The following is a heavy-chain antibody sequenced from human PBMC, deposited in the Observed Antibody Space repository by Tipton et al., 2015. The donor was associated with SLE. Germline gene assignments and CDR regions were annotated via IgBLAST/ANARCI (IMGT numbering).Heavy chain of an antibody. CDR2: IYYSGST. Sequence: WIRQYPGRGLEWIGYIYYSGSTHYNPSLKSRISMSIDTSKNQFSLKLSSVNAADTAVYYCARSLQSTGYIPGYWGQGTLVTVSS. J-gene: IGHJ4*02. V-gene: IGHV4-31*02. CDR3: ARSLQSTGYIPGY. D-gene: IGHD5-12*01.